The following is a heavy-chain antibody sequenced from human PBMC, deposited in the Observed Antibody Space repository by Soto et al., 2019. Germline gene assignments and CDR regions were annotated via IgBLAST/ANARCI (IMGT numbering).Heavy chain of an antibody. CDR2: IYFNGTT. CDR3: EAEISSPGDY. J-gene: IGHJ4*02. D-gene: IGHD1-1*01. Sequence: QLQLQESGPGLVRPSETLSLTCTVSSGSISSSTYHWAWIRQPPGKGLEWIGSIYFNGTTYYSPSLNPRVTLFVDTPKNQFSLKLSSVTCSVSSVYYSEAEISSPGDYWGQGTLVTVSS. CDR1: SGSISSSTYH. V-gene: IGHV4-39*01.